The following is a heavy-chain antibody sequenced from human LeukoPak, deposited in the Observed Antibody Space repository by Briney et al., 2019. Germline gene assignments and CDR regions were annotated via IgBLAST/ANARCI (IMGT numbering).Heavy chain of an antibody. J-gene: IGHJ6*03. CDR1: GYTFTGYY. CDR3: ARDQREVVVPAALYCYMDV. CDR2: INPNSGGT. Sequence: ASVKVSCKASGYTFTGYYMHWVRQAPGQGLEWMGWINPNSGGTNYAQKFQGRVTMTRDTSISTAYMELSRLRSDDTAVYYCARDQREVVVPAALYCYMDVWGKGTTVTVSS. D-gene: IGHD2-2*01. V-gene: IGHV1-2*02.